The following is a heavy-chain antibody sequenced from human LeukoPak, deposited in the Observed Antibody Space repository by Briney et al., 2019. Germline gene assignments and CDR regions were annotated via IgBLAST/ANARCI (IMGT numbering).Heavy chain of an antibody. D-gene: IGHD2-21*02. V-gene: IGHV1-18*01. J-gene: IGHJ5*02. CDR1: GYTFTSYG. Sequence: ASVKVSCKASGYTFTSYGITWVRQAPGQGLEWMGWISAYNGNTNYAQKLQGRVTMTTDTSTSTAYMELRSPRSDDTAVYYCARASAAYCGGDCFSNWFDPWGQGTLVTVSS. CDR2: ISAYNGNT. CDR3: ARASAAYCGGDCFSNWFDP.